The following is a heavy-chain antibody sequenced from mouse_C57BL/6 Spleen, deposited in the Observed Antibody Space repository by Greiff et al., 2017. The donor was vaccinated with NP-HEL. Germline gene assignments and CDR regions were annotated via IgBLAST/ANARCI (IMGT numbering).Heavy chain of an antibody. J-gene: IGHJ3*01. D-gene: IGHD1-1*01. CDR2: INPSNGGT. V-gene: IGHV1-53*01. CDR1: GYTFTSYW. CDR3: ARRDYYGSSYVAWFAY. Sequence: QVQLQQPGTELVKPGASVKLSCKASGYTFTSYWMHWVKQRPGQGLEWIGNINPSNGGTNYNEKFKSKATLTVDKSSSTAYMQLSSLTSEDSAVYYGARRDYYGSSYVAWFAYWGQGTLVTVSA.